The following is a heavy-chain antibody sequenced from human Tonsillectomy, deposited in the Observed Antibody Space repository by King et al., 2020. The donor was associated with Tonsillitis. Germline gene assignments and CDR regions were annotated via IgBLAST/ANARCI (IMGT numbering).Heavy chain of an antibody. V-gene: IGHV3-73*01. CDR2: IRSKANSYAT. D-gene: IGHD1-1*01. CDR1: GFTFSGSA. Sequence: VKLMESGGGLVQPGGSLKLSCAASGFTFSGSAMHWVRQASGKGLEWVGRIRSKANSYATAYAASVKGRFTISRDDSKNPAYLQMNSLKTEDTAVYYCTSPLEYDYYYYGMDVWGQGTTVTVSS. CDR3: TSPLEYDYYYYGMDV. J-gene: IGHJ6*02.